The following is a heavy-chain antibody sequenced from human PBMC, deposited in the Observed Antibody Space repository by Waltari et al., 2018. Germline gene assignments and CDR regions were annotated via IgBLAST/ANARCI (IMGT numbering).Heavy chain of an antibody. CDR1: GGSISSSSYY. D-gene: IGHD1-26*01. V-gene: IGHV4-39*07. Sequence: QLQLQESGPGLVKPSETLSLTCTVSGGSISSSSYYWGWIRQPPGKGLEWIGSIYYSGSTYYNPSLKSRVTISVDTSKNQFSLKLSSVTAADTAVYYCARKGSYSRRDFDYWGQGTLVTVSS. CDR2: IYYSGST. J-gene: IGHJ4*02. CDR3: ARKGSYSRRDFDY.